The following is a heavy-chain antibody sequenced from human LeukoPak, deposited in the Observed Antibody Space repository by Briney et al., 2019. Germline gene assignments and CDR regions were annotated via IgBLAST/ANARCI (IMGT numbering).Heavy chain of an antibody. CDR3: ARSSGTGTFSY. CDR2: VYYGRSP. Sequence: SGTLSLTCTVSGDSISRSTYYWAWIRQPPGKGLEWIGSVYYGRSPYFNPSLESRATISVDTSKNHFSLKMSSVTAADTAVYYCARSSGTGTFSYWGQGTLVTVSS. V-gene: IGHV4-39*02. D-gene: IGHD6-25*01. CDR1: GDSISRSTYY. J-gene: IGHJ4*02.